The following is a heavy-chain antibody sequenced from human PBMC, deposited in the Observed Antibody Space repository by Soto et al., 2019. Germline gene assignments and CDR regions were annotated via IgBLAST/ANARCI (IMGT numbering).Heavy chain of an antibody. CDR3: ARGGSLGFYYYYGMDV. CDR1: GFTFRSYD. V-gene: IGHV3-13*01. Sequence: GGSLRLSCAASGFTFRSYDIHWVRQATGKGLEWVSAIGTAGDTYYPGSVKGRFTISRENAKNSLYLQMNSLRAGDTAVYYCARGGSLGFYYYYGMDVWGQGTTVTVSS. CDR2: IGTAGDT. D-gene: IGHD3-16*01. J-gene: IGHJ6*02.